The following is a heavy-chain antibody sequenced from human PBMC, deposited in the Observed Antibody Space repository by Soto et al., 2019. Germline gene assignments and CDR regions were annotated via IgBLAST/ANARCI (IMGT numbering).Heavy chain of an antibody. V-gene: IGHV1-58*01. Sequence: QMQLVQSGPEVKKPGTSVKVSCKASGFTFTSSAVQWVRQARGQRLEWIGWIVVGSGNTNYAQKFQERVTITRDMSTRTAYMELSSLRSEDTAVYYCAAGYSSRLGWDYYYGMDVWGQGTTVTVSS. CDR2: IVVGSGNT. D-gene: IGHD6-13*01. CDR3: AAGYSSRLGWDYYYGMDV. J-gene: IGHJ6*02. CDR1: GFTFTSSA.